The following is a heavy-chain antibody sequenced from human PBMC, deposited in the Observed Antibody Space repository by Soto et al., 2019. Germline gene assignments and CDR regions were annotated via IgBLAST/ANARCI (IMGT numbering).Heavy chain of an antibody. V-gene: IGHV4-39*02. J-gene: IGHJ4*02. CDR1: GGSISSGPYF. CDR2: IYYCGTT. Sequence: QLQLQESGPGLVKASETLSLTCSVSGGSISSGPYFWGWIRQSPGKGLEWIGSIYYCGTTSYRPSLTSRVTLSVDTSTNHFSLKLTSVTAADTAVYYCARREAVAGSQFDFWGQGTLVTVSS. CDR3: ARREAVAGSQFDF. D-gene: IGHD6-19*01.